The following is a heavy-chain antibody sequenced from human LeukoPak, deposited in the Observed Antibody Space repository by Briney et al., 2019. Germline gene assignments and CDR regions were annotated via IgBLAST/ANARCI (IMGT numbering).Heavy chain of an antibody. V-gene: IGHV3-30*18. J-gene: IGHJ4*02. D-gene: IGHD5-18*01. Sequence: GRSLRLSCAASGFTFSSYGMHWVRQAPGKGLEWVAVISHDGSKKYYADSVKGRFTISRDNSKNTLYLQMNSLRAEDTAVYYCAKGVELWFNIDYWGQGTLVTVSS. CDR1: GFTFSSYG. CDR2: ISHDGSKK. CDR3: AKGVELWFNIDY.